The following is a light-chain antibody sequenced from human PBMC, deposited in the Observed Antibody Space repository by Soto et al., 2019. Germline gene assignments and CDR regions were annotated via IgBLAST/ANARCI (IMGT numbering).Light chain of an antibody. CDR1: QTIFNSY. CDR3: QQYGSSYT. V-gene: IGKV3-20*01. Sequence: ENVLTQSPGTLSLSPGDTATLSCRASQTIFNSYLAWYQQKPGQAPRLLIYGASSRATGIPDRFSDGGSGTDFTLTITRLEPEDFAVYYCQQYGSSYTFGQGTKVDIK. J-gene: IGKJ2*01. CDR2: GAS.